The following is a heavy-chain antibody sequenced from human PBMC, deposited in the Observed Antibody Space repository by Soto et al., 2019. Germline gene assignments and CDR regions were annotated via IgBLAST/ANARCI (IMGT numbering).Heavy chain of an antibody. Sequence: EVQLVESGGGLVKPGESIRLSCAASGFTFSNAWMSWVRQAPGKGLEWVGRIRSNAHGGTTDYGAPVNGRFAISRDDSENTVYLQMNSLKTEDTAVYYCTIDGLYSGGFDFWGQGTLVTVSS. CDR3: TIDGLYSGGFDF. CDR1: GFTFSNAW. D-gene: IGHD1-26*01. CDR2: IRSNAHGGTT. V-gene: IGHV3-15*01. J-gene: IGHJ4*02.